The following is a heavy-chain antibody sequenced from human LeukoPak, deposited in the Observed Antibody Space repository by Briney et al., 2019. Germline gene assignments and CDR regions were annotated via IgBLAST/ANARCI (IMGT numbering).Heavy chain of an antibody. Sequence: ASVKVSCKASGYTFTGYYMHWVRQAPGQGLEWMGRINPNSGDTNYAQKFQGRVTMTRDTSISTAYMELSRLNSDDSAVYYCARVDGGFAYGFDYWGQGTLVTVSS. CDR1: GYTFTGYY. CDR2: INPNSGDT. D-gene: IGHD5-18*01. J-gene: IGHJ4*02. CDR3: ARVDGGFAYGFDY. V-gene: IGHV1-2*06.